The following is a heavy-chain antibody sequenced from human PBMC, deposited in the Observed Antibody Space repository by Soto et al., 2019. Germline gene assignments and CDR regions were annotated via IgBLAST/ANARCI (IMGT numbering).Heavy chain of an antibody. Sequence: SLTGAVSSYSLSMGYYLGWIRQPPGKGLEWIGSIYHSGSTYYNPSLKSRVTISVDTSKNQFSLKLSSVTAADTAVYYCARDLWKLDYWGQGTLVTVSS. CDR3: ARDLWKLDY. CDR1: SYSLSMGYY. CDR2: IYHSGST. J-gene: IGHJ4*02. D-gene: IGHD1-1*01. V-gene: IGHV4-38-2*02.